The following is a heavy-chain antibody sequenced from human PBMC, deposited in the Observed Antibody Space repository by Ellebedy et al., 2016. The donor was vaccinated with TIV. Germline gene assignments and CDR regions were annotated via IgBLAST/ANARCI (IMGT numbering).Heavy chain of an antibody. CDR3: VRSDRGRGVAAAAGFDS. Sequence: PGGSLRLSCAASGFTFSDYFMDWVRQAPGKGLEWVARIRHKARSYTTEYAASVRGRFTISRDDSKNSLFLQMNSLETEDTAVYYCVRSDRGRGVAAAAGFDSWGQGTQVTVSS. CDR1: GFTFSDYF. V-gene: IGHV3-72*01. J-gene: IGHJ4*02. CDR2: IRHKARSYTT. D-gene: IGHD2-15*01.